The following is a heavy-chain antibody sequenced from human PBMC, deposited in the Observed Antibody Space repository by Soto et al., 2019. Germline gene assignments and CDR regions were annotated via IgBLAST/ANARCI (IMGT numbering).Heavy chain of an antibody. CDR1: GGSFSGYY. Sequence: LSLTCAVYGGSFSGYYWSWIRQPPGKGLEWIGEINHSGSTNYNPSLKSRVTISVDTSKNQFSLKLSSVTAADTAVYYCAREQNDILTGPFAYWGQGTLVTVSS. CDR2: INHSGST. D-gene: IGHD3-9*01. J-gene: IGHJ4*02. CDR3: AREQNDILTGPFAY. V-gene: IGHV4-34*01.